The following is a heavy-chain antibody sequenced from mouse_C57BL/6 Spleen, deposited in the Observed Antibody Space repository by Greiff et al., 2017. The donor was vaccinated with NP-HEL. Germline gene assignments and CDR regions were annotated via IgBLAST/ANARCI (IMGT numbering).Heavy chain of an antibody. V-gene: IGHV1-64*01. CDR2: IHPNSGST. D-gene: IGHD1-1*01. CDR1: GYTFTSYW. J-gene: IGHJ4*01. Sequence: VQLQQSGAELVKPGASVKLSCKASGYTFTSYWMHWVKQRPGRGLEWIGMIHPNSGSTNYNEKFKSKATLTVDKSSSTAYMQLSSLTSEDSAVYYCARGDYYGSWGDYWGQRTSVTVSS. CDR3: ARGDYYGSWGDY.